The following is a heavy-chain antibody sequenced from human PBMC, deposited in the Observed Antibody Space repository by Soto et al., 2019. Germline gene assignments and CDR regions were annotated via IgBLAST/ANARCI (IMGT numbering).Heavy chain of an antibody. J-gene: IGHJ6*03. CDR2: INWNSGDI. CDR1: GFTFDDFA. V-gene: IGHV3-9*01. Sequence: EVQLVESGGGLVQPGRSLRLSCAASGFTFDDFAMHWVRQAPGKGLEWVSGINWNSGDINYADPVKGGFTISRDNAKNSLYLQMNTPRDEDTTLYSCAKDYPGYYYYLDVWGKGTAVTVSS. CDR3: AKDYPGYYYYLDV.